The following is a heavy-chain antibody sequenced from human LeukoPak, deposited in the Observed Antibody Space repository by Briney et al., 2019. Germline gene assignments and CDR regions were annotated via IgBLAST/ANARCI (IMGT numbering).Heavy chain of an antibody. D-gene: IGHD3-10*01. CDR1: GYTFTGYY. CDR2: ISPSGGNT. Sequence: ASVKVSCKASGYTFTGYYMHWVRQAPGQGLEWMGIISPSGGNTGYAQKFQGRVTMTRNTSISTAYMELSSLRSEDTAVYYCAIRYGSGEKYYYYYYMDVWGKGTTVTVSS. V-gene: IGHV1-46*01. J-gene: IGHJ6*03. CDR3: AIRYGSGEKYYYYYYMDV.